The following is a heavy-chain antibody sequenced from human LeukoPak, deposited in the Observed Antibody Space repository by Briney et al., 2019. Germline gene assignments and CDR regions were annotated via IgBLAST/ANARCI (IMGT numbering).Heavy chain of an antibody. Sequence: PSETLSLTCTVSGGSISSGDYYWSWIRQPPGKGLEWIGYIYYSGSTYYNPSLKSRVTISVDTSKNQFSLKLSSVTAADTAVYYCARDRKGKDYDFWSGASAGWFDPWGQGTLVTVSS. J-gene: IGHJ5*02. CDR2: IYYSGST. CDR3: ARDRKGKDYDFWSGASAGWFDP. D-gene: IGHD3-3*01. V-gene: IGHV4-30-4*01. CDR1: GGSISSGDYY.